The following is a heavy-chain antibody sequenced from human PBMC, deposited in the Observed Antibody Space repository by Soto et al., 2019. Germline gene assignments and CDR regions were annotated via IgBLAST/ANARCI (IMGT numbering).Heavy chain of an antibody. CDR2: ITPFNGNT. CDR3: ACNFWSGYDFDY. D-gene: IGHD3-3*01. Sequence: GASVKVSCKASGYTFTYRYLHWVRQAPGQALEWMGWITPFNGNTNYAQKFQDRVTITRDRSMSTAYMELSSLRSEDTAMYYCACNFWSGYDFDYWGQGTLVTVSS. V-gene: IGHV1-45*02. J-gene: IGHJ4*02. CDR1: GYTFTYRY.